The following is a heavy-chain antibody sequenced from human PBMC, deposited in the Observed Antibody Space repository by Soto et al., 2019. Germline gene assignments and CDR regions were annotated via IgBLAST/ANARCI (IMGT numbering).Heavy chain of an antibody. V-gene: IGHV3-23*01. CDR1: GFTFSSFP. J-gene: IGHJ3*02. D-gene: IGHD6-19*01. CDR2: MTGTGDIK. Sequence: GGSLRLSCAASGFTFSSFPMSWVRQAPGKGPEWVSAMTGTGDIKNYADSAKGRFTISRDNSQNMLYLQMNSLRAEDTAVYYCTASSGWYNAFDICGEGTMVTVSS. CDR3: TASSGWYNAFDI.